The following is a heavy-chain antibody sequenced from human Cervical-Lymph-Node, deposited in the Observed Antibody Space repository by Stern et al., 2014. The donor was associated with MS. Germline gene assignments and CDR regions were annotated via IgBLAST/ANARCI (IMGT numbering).Heavy chain of an antibody. J-gene: IGHJ4*02. D-gene: IGHD2-15*01. V-gene: IGHV3-30*04. Sequence: VQLVQSGGGVVQPGRSLRLSCAASGFTFSAYAMHWVRQAPGKGLEWVASVSFDGSVKHYRDSVKGRLTISRDNSKYMVYLEMNSLITEDTAIYYCVKRGGTYLHYFDHWGQGTLVTVSS. CDR2: VSFDGSVK. CDR1: GFTFSAYA. CDR3: VKRGGTYLHYFDH.